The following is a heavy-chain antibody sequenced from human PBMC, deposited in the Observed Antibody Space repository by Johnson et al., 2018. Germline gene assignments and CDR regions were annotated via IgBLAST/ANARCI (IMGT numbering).Heavy chain of an antibody. V-gene: IGHV5-51*03. CDR2: TYPGDSET. CDR1: GYSFTSYW. Sequence: EVQLVESGAEVKKPGESLKISCKGSGYSFTSYWIGWVRQMPGKGLEWMGITYPGDSETKYSPSFQGQVTLSVVKSISTAYLQWSSLKASDTAIYYCAKTRGTIDTDPFHIWGQGTMLTVSS. CDR3: AKTRGTIDTDPFHI. D-gene: IGHD2-15*01. J-gene: IGHJ3*02.